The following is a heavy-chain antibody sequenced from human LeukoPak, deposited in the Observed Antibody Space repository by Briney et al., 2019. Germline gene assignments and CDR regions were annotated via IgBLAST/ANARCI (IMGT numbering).Heavy chain of an antibody. CDR2: ISSSSSYI. CDR1: GFTFSSYS. V-gene: IGHV3-21*01. Sequence: PGGSLRLSCAASGFTFSSYSMNWVRQAPGKGLEWVSSISSSSSYIYYADSVKGRFTISRDNAKNSLYLQMNSLRAEDTAVYYCARDEDVVVVAAPYYYYGMDVWGQGTTVTVSS. CDR3: ARDEDVVVVAAPYYYYGMDV. J-gene: IGHJ6*02. D-gene: IGHD2-15*01.